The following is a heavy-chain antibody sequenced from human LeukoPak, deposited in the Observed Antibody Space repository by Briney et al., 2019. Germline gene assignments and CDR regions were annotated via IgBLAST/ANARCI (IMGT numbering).Heavy chain of an antibody. Sequence: PSETLSLTCAVHGGSFSGYYWSWIRQPPGKGLEWIGEINHSGSTNYNPSLKSRVTISVDTSKNQFSLKLSSVTAADTAVYYCARRTKRNWFDPWGQGTLVTVSS. V-gene: IGHV4-34*01. J-gene: IGHJ5*02. D-gene: IGHD1-7*01. CDR2: INHSGST. CDR1: GGSFSGYY. CDR3: ARRTKRNWFDP.